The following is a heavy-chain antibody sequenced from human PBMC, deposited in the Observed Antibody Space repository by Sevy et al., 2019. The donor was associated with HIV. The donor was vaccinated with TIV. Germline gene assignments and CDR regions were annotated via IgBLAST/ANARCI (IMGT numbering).Heavy chain of an antibody. CDR3: ARDFIYIVGATEGAFDI. D-gene: IGHD1-26*01. V-gene: IGHV3-21*01. CDR2: ISSSSSYI. CDR1: GFTFSSYS. J-gene: IGHJ3*02. Sequence: GGSLRLSCAASGFTFSSYSMNWVRQAPGKGLEWVSSISSSSSYIYYAYSVKGRFTISRDNAKNSLYLQMNSLRAEDTAVYYCARDFIYIVGATEGAFDIWGQGTMVTVS.